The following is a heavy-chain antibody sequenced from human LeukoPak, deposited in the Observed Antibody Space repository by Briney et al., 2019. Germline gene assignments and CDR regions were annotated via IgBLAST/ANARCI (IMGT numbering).Heavy chain of an antibody. Sequence: LSGRSLRLSCAASGFTSSSNVMHWVRQAPGKGLEWVAVISYDGSNKYYADSVKGRFTISRDIPQNTLYLQMNSLRPDDTAVYYCAREGYSSSYFDQWGQGTLVTVSS. CDR1: GFTSSSNV. V-gene: IGHV3-30-3*01. J-gene: IGHJ4*02. CDR3: AREGYSSSYFDQ. CDR2: ISYDGSNK. D-gene: IGHD6-6*01.